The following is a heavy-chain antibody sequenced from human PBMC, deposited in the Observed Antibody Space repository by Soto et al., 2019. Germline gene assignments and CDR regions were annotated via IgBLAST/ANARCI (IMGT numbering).Heavy chain of an antibody. J-gene: IGHJ3*02. CDR3: AKTRWNWGGAFDN. V-gene: IGHV3-23*01. CDR2: TSGTDDNT. CDR1: GFSFSSYA. D-gene: IGHD7-27*01. Sequence: GGSLRLSCAASGFSFSSYAMSWVRQAPGKGLEWVSVTSGTDDNTYHADSVKGRFTISRDNSKNTLYLQMTSLRAEDTAVYYCAKTRWNWGGAFDNWGQGTVVTVSS.